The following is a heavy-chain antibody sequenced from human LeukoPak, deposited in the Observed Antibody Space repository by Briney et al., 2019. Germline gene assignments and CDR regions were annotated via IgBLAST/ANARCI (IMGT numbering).Heavy chain of an antibody. CDR3: ARGIVATIEPTDALDI. Sequence: GASVKVSCKASGGTFSNYAISWVRQAPGQGLEWMGGIIPIFGTANYAQKFQGRVTITADESTSTAYMELSSLRSEDTAVYYCARGIVATIEPTDALDIWGQGTMVTVSS. J-gene: IGHJ3*02. CDR1: GGTFSNYA. D-gene: IGHD5-12*01. CDR2: IIPIFGTA. V-gene: IGHV1-69*13.